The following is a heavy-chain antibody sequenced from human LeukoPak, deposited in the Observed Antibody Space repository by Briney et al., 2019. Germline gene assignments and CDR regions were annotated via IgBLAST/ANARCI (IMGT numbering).Heavy chain of an antibody. CDR3: AKGPLDYIHGTHYFDY. CDR2: ISGSGGST. V-gene: IGHV3-23*01. Sequence: GGSLRLSCAASGFTFSSYGMSWVRQAPGKGLEWVSAISGSGGSTFYADSVKGRFTISRDNSKNTLYLQMNSLRAGDTAEYYCAKGPLDYIHGTHYFDYWGQGTLVTVSS. CDR1: GFTFSSYG. J-gene: IGHJ4*02. D-gene: IGHD4-11*01.